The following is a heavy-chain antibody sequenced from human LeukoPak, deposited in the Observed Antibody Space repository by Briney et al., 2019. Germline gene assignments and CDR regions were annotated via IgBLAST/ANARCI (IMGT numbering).Heavy chain of an antibody. CDR3: ARYYSSGLDY. Sequence: SETLSHTCTVSGGSISSYYWSWIRQPPGKGLEWIGYIYYSGSTSYNPSLKSRVTISVDTSKNQFSLRLSSVTAADTAVYYCARYYSSGLDYWGQGNLVTVSS. V-gene: IGHV4-59*08. D-gene: IGHD3-22*01. J-gene: IGHJ4*02. CDR2: IYYSGST. CDR1: GGSISSYY.